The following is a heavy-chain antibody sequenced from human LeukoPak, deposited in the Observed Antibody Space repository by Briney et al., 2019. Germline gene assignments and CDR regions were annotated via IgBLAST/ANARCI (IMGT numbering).Heavy chain of an antibody. J-gene: IGHJ6*03. Sequence: SETLSLTCTVSGGYISRHYWTWIRQSPVKGLEWIGDISNSGSTSYNPSLKSRVTISIDTSKNQFSLKLSSVTAADTAVYYCGRDALVGYFSYYYMDVWGKGTTVTVSS. V-gene: IGHV4-59*11. CDR2: ISNSGST. D-gene: IGHD2-15*01. CDR3: GRDALVGYFSYYYMDV. CDR1: GGYISRHY.